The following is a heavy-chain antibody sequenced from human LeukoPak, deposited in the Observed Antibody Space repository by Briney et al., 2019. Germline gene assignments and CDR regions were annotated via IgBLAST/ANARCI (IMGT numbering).Heavy chain of an antibody. CDR2: VHNSGST. J-gene: IGHJ4*02. Sequence: SETLSLTCTVSGGSLSSYYWSWIRQAPGKGLEWIGYVHNSGSTNYNPSLESRLTMSVDTSKNQISLKLSSVTAADTAIYYCAREGGPYRPLDYSGQGTLVTVSS. CDR3: AREGGPYRPLDY. V-gene: IGHV4-59*01. CDR1: GGSLSSYY.